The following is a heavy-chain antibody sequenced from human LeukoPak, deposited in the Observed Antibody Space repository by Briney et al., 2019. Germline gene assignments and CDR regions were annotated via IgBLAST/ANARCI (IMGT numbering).Heavy chain of an antibody. Sequence: GGSLRLSCAASGFTFSPYWMHWVRQVPGKGLVWVSVIYSGGGTYYADSVKGRFSISRDNSKNTLYLQMNSLRAEDTAVYYCARGHGDFDYWGQGTLVTVSS. J-gene: IGHJ4*02. CDR1: GFTFSPYW. D-gene: IGHD3-10*01. V-gene: IGHV3-66*01. CDR2: IYSGGGT. CDR3: ARGHGDFDY.